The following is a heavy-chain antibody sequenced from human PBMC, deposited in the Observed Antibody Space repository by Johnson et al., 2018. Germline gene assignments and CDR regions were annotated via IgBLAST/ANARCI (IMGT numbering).Heavy chain of an antibody. Sequence: VQLVESGGGLVQPGGSLRLSCAASGLTFSNYWMNWVRQAPGKGLEWVANIKQDGSEKYYVDSVKGRFTISRDNAKNSLYLQMNSLRAEDTAGYYCARFGHSYGTAYYYYYGMDVWGQGTTVIVSS. CDR2: IKQDGSEK. CDR1: GLTFSNYW. D-gene: IGHD5-18*01. CDR3: ARFGHSYGTAYYYYYGMDV. V-gene: IGHV3-7*01. J-gene: IGHJ6*02.